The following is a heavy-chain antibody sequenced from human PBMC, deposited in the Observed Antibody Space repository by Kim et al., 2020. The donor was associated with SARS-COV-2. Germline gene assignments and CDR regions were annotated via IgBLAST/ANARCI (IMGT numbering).Heavy chain of an antibody. Sequence: GGSLRLSCAASGFTFSSYAMSWVRQAPGKGLEWVSAISGSGGSTYYADSVKGRFTISRDNSKNTLYLQMNSLSAEDTAVYYCARNGELGYCSGGSCYSATQRWGQGTLVTVSS. J-gene: IGHJ4*02. CDR2: ISGSGGST. CDR1: GFTFSSYA. V-gene: IGHV3-23*01. D-gene: IGHD2-15*01. CDR3: ARNGELGYCSGGSCYSATQR.